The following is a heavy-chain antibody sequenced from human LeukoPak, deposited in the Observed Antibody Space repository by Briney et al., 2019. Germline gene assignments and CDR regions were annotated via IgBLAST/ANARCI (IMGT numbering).Heavy chain of an antibody. D-gene: IGHD6-6*01. V-gene: IGHV3-23*01. CDR2: ISGSGYTT. Sequence: GGSLRLPCAASGFTFSSYVMSWVRQAPGKGLEWVSTISGSGYTTHYADSVKGRFTISRDNSKNTLYLQMNSLRAEDTAVHYCAKAMREYSSSEGVYWGQGTLVTVSS. J-gene: IGHJ4*02. CDR3: AKAMREYSSSEGVY. CDR1: GFTFSSYV.